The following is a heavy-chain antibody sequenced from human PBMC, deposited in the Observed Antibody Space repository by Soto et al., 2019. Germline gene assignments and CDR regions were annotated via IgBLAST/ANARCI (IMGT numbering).Heavy chain of an antibody. CDR2: IIPIFGTA. D-gene: IGHD3-3*01. CDR1: GGTFSSYA. CDR3: ARDPHEFWTSYWFDP. V-gene: IGHV1-69*13. Sequence: SVKVSCKASGGTFSSYAISWVRPAPGQGLEWMGGIIPIFGTANYAQKFQGRVTITADESTSTAYMELSSLRSEDTAIYYCARDPHEFWTSYWFDPWGQGTPVTVSS. J-gene: IGHJ5*02.